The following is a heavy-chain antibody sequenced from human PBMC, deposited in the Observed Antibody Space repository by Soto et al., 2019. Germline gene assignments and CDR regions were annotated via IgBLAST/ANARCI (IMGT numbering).Heavy chain of an antibody. Sequence: SETLSLTCAVYGGSFSGYYWSWIRQPPGKGLEWIGSIYHSGSTYHNPSLKSRVTISVDTSKNQFSLKLSSVTAADTAVYYCASLFRGSRFDWGQGTLVTVSS. CDR3: ASLFRGSRFD. D-gene: IGHD3-10*01. CDR2: IYHSGST. J-gene: IGHJ4*02. V-gene: IGHV4-34*01. CDR1: GGSFSGYY.